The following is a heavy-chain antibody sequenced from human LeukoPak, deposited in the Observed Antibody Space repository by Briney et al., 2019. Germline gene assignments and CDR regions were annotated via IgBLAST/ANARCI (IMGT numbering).Heavy chain of an antibody. Sequence: GASVKVSCKASGYTFTSYGISWVRQAPGQGLEWMGWISAYNGNTNYAQKLQSRVTMTTDTSTSTAYMELRSLRSDDTAVYYCAREALSKNPRYSGSYIDYWGQGTLVTVSS. D-gene: IGHD1-26*01. CDR1: GYTFTSYG. CDR3: AREALSKNPRYSGSYIDY. V-gene: IGHV1-18*01. J-gene: IGHJ4*02. CDR2: ISAYNGNT.